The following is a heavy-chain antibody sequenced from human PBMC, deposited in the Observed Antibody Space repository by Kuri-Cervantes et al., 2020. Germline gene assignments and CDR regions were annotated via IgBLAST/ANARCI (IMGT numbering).Heavy chain of an antibody. CDR2: IYYSGST. CDR1: GGSISSGGYY. V-gene: IGHV4-31*03. CDR3: ARFSGIGYCSSTSCSWFDP. D-gene: IGHD2-2*01. Sequence: SETLSLTCTVSGGSISSGGYYWSWIRQHPGKGLEWIGYIYYSGSTYYNPSLKSRVTISVDTSKNQFSLKLSSVTAADTAVYYCARFSGIGYCSSTSCSWFDPWGQGTLVTVSS. J-gene: IGHJ5*02.